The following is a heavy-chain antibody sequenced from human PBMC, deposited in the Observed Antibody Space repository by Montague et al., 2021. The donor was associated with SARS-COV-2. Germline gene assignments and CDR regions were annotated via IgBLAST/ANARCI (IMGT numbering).Heavy chain of an antibody. D-gene: IGHD3-10*01. CDR1: GFTFSSYA. J-gene: IGHJ6*02. Sequence: SLRLSCAAPGFTFSSYAMSWVRQAPGKGLEWVSAISGSGGSTYYADSVKGRFTISRDNSKNTLYLQMNSLRAEDTAVYYCAGTLLWFGELLYYYGMDVWGQGTTVTVSS. V-gene: IGHV3-23*01. CDR3: AGTLLWFGELLYYYGMDV. CDR2: ISGSGGST.